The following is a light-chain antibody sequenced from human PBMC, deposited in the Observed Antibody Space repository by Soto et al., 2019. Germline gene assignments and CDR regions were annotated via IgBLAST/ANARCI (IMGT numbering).Light chain of an antibody. CDR2: NDS. V-gene: IGLV3-21*04. J-gene: IGLJ2*01. CDR1: NIGSKG. CDR3: QVWDSSSDHVV. Sequence: SYELTQPPSVSVAPGKTARITCGGNNIGSKGVHWYQQKPGQAPVLVIYNDSDRPSGIPERFSGSNSGNTATLTISRVEAGDEVDYYCQVWDSSSDHVVFGGGTKLTVL.